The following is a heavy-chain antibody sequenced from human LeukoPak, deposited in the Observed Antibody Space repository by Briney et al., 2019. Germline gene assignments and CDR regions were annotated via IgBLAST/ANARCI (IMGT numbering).Heavy chain of an antibody. CDR3: AGAIAAAASFDY. CDR2: INPSGGST. D-gene: IGHD6-13*01. J-gene: IGHJ4*02. Sequence: ASVKVSCKASGYTFTSYYMHWVRQAPGQGLEWMGIINPSGGSTSYAQKFQGRVTMTRDTPTSTVYMELSSLRSEDTAVYYCAGAIAAAASFDYWGQGTLVTVSS. V-gene: IGHV1-46*01. CDR1: GYTFTSYY.